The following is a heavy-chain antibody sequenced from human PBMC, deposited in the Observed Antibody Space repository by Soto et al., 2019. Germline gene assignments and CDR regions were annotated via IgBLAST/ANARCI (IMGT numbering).Heavy chain of an antibody. CDR3: ARGGDIVVVKDAPPHVPYGMDV. CDR1: GYTFTSYG. V-gene: IGHV1-18*04. J-gene: IGHJ6*02. D-gene: IGHD2-2*01. CDR2: ISAYNGNT. Sequence: ASVKVSCKASGYTFTSYGISWVRQAPGQGLEWMGWISAYNGNTNYAQKLQGRVTMTTDTSTSTAYMELRSLRSDGTAVYYCARGGDIVVVKDAPPHVPYGMDVWGQGTTVTVSS.